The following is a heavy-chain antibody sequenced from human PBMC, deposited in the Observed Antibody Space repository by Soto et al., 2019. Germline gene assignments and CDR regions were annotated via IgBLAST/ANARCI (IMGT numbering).Heavy chain of an antibody. J-gene: IGHJ4*02. CDR2: ISYDGSNK. V-gene: IGHV3-30*18. CDR1: EFTFSSYR. CDR3: AKDQSSGDFDY. Sequence: GGSLRLSFAASEFTFSSYRMHWVRQAPGKGLEWVAVISYDGSNKYYADSVKGRFTISRDNSKNTLYLQMNSLRAEDTAVYYCAKDQSSGDFDYWGQGTLVTVSS. D-gene: IGHD2-21*01.